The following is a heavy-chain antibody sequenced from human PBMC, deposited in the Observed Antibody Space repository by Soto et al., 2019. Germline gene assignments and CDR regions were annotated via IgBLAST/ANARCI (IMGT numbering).Heavy chain of an antibody. J-gene: IGHJ5*02. CDR2: ISSSSSYI. D-gene: IGHD1-1*01. CDR3: ARGHLAAQNA. CDR1: GFTFSSYS. V-gene: IGHV3-21*01. Sequence: GGSLRLSCAASGFTFSSYSMNWVRQAPGKGLEWVSSISSSSSYIYYADSVKGRFTISKDNAKNSLYLQMNSLRAEDTAVYYCARGHLAAQNAWGQGTLVTVSS.